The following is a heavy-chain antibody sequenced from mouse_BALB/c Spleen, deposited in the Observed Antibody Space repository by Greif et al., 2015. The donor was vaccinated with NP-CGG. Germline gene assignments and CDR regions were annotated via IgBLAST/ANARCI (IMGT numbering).Heavy chain of an antibody. V-gene: IGHV14-3*02. D-gene: IGHD1-2*01. CDR3: ARGVRLPRYFDV. CDR1: GFNIKDTY. J-gene: IGHJ1*01. Sequence: EVQLQQSGAELVKPGASVKLSCTASGFNIKDTYMHWVKQRPEQGLEWIGRIDPANGNTKYDPKFQGKATITADTSPNXAYLQLSSLTSEDTAVYYCARGVRLPRYFDVWGAGTTATVSS. CDR2: IDPANGNT.